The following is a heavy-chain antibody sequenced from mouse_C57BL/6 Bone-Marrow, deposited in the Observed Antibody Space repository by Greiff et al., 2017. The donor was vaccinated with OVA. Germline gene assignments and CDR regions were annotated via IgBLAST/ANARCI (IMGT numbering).Heavy chain of an antibody. CDR2: IYPSDSET. CDR1: GYTFTSYW. CDR3: ARSGLSSPFFDY. D-gene: IGHD1-1*01. J-gene: IGHJ2*01. V-gene: IGHV1-61*01. Sequence: VQLQQPGAELVRPGSSVKLSCKASGYTFTSYWMDWVKQRPGQGLEWIGNIYPSDSETHYNQKFKDKATLTVDKSSSTAYMQLSSLTSEDSAVYYCARSGLSSPFFDYWGQGTTLTVSS.